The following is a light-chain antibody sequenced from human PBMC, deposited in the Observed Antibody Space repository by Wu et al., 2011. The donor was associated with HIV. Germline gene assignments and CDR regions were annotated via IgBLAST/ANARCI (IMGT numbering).Light chain of an antibody. CDR1: QTVSNTN. V-gene: IGKV3-20*01. J-gene: IGKJ2*01. CDR2: DTF. CDR3: QHYGTSSYT. Sequence: EIVLTQSPGTLSVSPGERATLSCRASQTVSNTNLAWYQQKRGQAPRLLIYDTFNRATGVPDRFSGSGSGTDFTLTISRLEPEDFAVYYCQHYGTSSYTFGQGPSWRS.